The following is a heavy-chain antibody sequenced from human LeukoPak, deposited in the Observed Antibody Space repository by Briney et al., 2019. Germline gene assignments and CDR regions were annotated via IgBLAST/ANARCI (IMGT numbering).Heavy chain of an antibody. J-gene: IGHJ6*02. CDR2: ISGSGGST. V-gene: IGHV3-23*01. CDR1: GFTFSSYA. Sequence: GGSLRLSCAASGFTFSSYAMSWVRQAPGKGLEWVSAISGSGGSTYYADSVKGLFTISRDNSKNTLYLQMNSLRAEDTAVYYCAKSRLLWFGELEYYYYYGMDVWGQGTTVTVSS. D-gene: IGHD3-10*01. CDR3: AKSRLLWFGELEYYYYYGMDV.